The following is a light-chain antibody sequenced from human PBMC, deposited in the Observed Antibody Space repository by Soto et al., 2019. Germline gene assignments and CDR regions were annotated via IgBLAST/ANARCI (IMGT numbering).Light chain of an antibody. J-gene: IGKJ4*01. CDR3: QQYNNWPPLT. V-gene: IGKV3-15*01. Sequence: EIVMTQSPATLSVSPGERATLSCRASQSLSSNLAWYRQKPGQAPRLLIYGASARATGIPARFSGSGSGTEFTLSISSLQSEDFAVYYCQQYNNWPPLTVGGGTKVDIK. CDR2: GAS. CDR1: QSLSSN.